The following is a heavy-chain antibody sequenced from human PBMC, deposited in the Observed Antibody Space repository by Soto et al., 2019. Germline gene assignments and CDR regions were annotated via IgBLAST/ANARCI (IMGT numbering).Heavy chain of an antibody. J-gene: IGHJ3*02. CDR2: IWYDGSNK. CDR1: GFSFSSYG. Sequence: QVQVVESGGGVVQPGRSLRLSCAASGFSFSSYGMHWVRQAPGKGLEWVAVIWYDGSNKYYADSVKGRFTISRDNSKNTLYLQMNTLRAEDTAVYYCAGVSGTSVDAFDIWGQGTMVTVSS. V-gene: IGHV3-33*01. CDR3: AGVSGTSVDAFDI. D-gene: IGHD2-15*01.